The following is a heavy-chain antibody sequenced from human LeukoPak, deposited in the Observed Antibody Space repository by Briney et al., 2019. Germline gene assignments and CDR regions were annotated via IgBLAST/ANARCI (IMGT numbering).Heavy chain of an antibody. CDR2: IYPGDSDP. CDR3: ARHRSGSYYMDV. Sequence: GESLKISCKASGNTFTGYWIGWVRQMPGKGLEWMGIIYPGDSDPRYSPFFQGQVTISADKSVSTTYLQWNSLKASDTAIYYCARHRSGSYYMDVWGKGTTVTVSS. J-gene: IGHJ6*03. D-gene: IGHD5-12*01. V-gene: IGHV5-51*01. CDR1: GNTFTGYW.